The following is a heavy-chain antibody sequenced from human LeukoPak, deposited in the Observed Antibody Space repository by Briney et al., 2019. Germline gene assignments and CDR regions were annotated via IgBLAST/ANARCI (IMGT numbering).Heavy chain of an antibody. Sequence: GASVKVSCKASGYTSTGYYMHWVRQAPGQGLEWMGWINPNSGGTNYAQKFQGRVTMTRDTSISTAYMELSRLRSDDTAVYYCSAEGLTEMATIRWGQGTLVTVSS. CDR3: SAEGLTEMATIR. V-gene: IGHV1-2*02. D-gene: IGHD5-24*01. CDR2: INPNSGGT. J-gene: IGHJ4*02. CDR1: GYTSTGYY.